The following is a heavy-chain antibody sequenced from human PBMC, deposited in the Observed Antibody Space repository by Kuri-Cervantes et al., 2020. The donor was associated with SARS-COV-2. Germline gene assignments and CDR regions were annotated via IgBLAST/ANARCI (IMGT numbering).Heavy chain of an antibody. D-gene: IGHD1-26*01. Sequence: GESLKISCAASGFTFSSYSMNWVRQAPGKGLEWVSSISSSSSYIYYADSVKVRFTISRDNAKNSLYLQMNSLRAEDTAVYYCARRGGNNDSACKRADAFDIWGQGTMVTVSS. J-gene: IGHJ3*02. CDR3: ARRGGNNDSACKRADAFDI. CDR2: ISSSSSYI. V-gene: IGHV3-21*01. CDR1: GFTFSSYS.